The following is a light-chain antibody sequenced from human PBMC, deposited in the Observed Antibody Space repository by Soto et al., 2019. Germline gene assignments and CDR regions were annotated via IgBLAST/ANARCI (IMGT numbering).Light chain of an antibody. Sequence: EIVLTQSAATLSLSPGERATLSCRASQTVGGRYLAWFQQKPGQTPRLLIYGASTRAAVVPDRFSGSGSGTDFSLTISRLEPEDFAVYYCLQYVSSPWTFGQGTKVEV. CDR2: GAS. CDR3: LQYVSSPWT. J-gene: IGKJ1*01. CDR1: QTVGGRY. V-gene: IGKV3-20*01.